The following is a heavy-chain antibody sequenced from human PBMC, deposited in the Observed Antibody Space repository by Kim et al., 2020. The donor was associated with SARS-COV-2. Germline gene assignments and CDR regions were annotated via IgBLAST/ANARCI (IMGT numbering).Heavy chain of an antibody. CDR3: ARGGCASYYSFDY. D-gene: IGHD1-26*01. Sequence: ADSVTGRITITCDNSKNALYLQMNSVRAEGTAVYYCARGGCASYYSFDYWGQGTLVTVSS. V-gene: IGHV3-30*05. J-gene: IGHJ4*02.